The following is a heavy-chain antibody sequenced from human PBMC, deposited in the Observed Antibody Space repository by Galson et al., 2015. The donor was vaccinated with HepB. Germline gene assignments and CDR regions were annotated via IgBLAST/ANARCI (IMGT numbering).Heavy chain of an antibody. V-gene: IGHV3-53*01. CDR1: GFTVSSNY. D-gene: IGHD5-24*01. CDR2: IYSGGST. J-gene: IGHJ4*02. CDR3: ARSNAQRWLQRPTLWYFDY. Sequence: SLRLSCAASGFTVSSNYMSWVRQAPGKGLEWVSVIYSGGSTYYADSVKGRFTISRDNSKNTLYLQTNSLRAEDTAVYYCARSNAQRWLQRPTLWYFDYWGQGTLVTVSS.